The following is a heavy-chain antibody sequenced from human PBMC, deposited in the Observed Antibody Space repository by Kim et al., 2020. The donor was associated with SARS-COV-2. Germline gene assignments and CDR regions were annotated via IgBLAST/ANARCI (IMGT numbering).Heavy chain of an antibody. V-gene: IGHV1-2*02. J-gene: IGHJ4*02. CDR3: ARGGSSGSYSRYFDY. D-gene: IGHD3-10*01. Sequence: QKLQGRVTMTRDTSISTAYMELSRLRSDDTAVYYCARGGSSGSYSRYFDYWGQGTLVTVSS.